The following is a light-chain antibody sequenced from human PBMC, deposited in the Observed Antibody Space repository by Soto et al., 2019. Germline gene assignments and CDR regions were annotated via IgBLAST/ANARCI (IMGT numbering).Light chain of an antibody. CDR3: QHYNSYSEA. J-gene: IGKJ1*01. V-gene: IGKV3-20*01. Sequence: DIVLTQSPGTLSLSPGERATLSCRASQTVSSSYLAWYQQKPGQAPRLLIYGASTRAAGIPDRFSGSGSGTDFTLTISSLQPDDFATYYCQHYNSYSEAFGQGTKVELK. CDR1: QTVSSSY. CDR2: GAS.